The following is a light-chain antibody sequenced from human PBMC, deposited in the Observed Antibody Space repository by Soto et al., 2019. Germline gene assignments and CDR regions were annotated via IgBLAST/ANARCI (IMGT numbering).Light chain of an antibody. Sequence: ENVLTHSPATLSLSPWERATLSCRASQSVSSNLAWYQQKPGQAPRLLIFDASNRATGIPVRFSGSGSGTDFTHTISSLQPEDFAVYYCQQYNNWPPTFGQGTKVDIK. J-gene: IGKJ1*01. CDR1: QSVSSN. CDR3: QQYNNWPPT. CDR2: DAS. V-gene: IGKV3-11*01.